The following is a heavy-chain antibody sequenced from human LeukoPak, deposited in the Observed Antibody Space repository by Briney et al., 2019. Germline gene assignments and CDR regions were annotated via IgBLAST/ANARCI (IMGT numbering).Heavy chain of an antibody. CDR2: ISSSSSYI. CDR3: ARGIAAAGTGYYYMDV. V-gene: IGHV3-21*01. Sequence: PGGSLRLSCAASGFTFSSYSMNWVRQAPGKGLEWVSSISSSSSYIYYADPVKGRFTISRDNAKNSLYLQMNSLRAEDTAVYYCARGIAAAGTGYYYMDVWGKGTTVTVSS. D-gene: IGHD6-13*01. J-gene: IGHJ6*03. CDR1: GFTFSSYS.